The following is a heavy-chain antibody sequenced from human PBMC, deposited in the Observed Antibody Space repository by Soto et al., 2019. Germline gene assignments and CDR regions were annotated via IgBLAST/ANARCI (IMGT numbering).Heavy chain of an antibody. J-gene: IGHJ6*02. Sequence: QITLKESGPSLVKPTQTLTLTCTFSGFSLSTGGVGVGWIRQPPGKALEWLALIYWDDDKRYSPSLRSRLTVPKDTSKNQXXLXMTXMDPVDTATYYCAHSRCGGDCLQSYSSHYYYGMDVWGQGTTVTVSS. V-gene: IGHV2-5*02. CDR3: AHSRCGGDCLQSYSSHYYYGMDV. CDR1: GFSLSTGGVG. CDR2: IYWDDDK. D-gene: IGHD2-21*02.